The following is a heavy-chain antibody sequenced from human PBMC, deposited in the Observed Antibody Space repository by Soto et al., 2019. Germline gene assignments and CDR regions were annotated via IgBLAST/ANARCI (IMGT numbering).Heavy chain of an antibody. V-gene: IGHV4-30-4*01. CDR2: IYYSGNT. Sequence: SETLSLTCTVSGGSISSGGSYWGWIRQPPGKGLEWIGYIYYSGNTILNPSLRSRVTLSVDTSKNQFSLNLSSVTAADTAVYYCVRYCSTTKCPFDYWGQGTLVTVSS. J-gene: IGHJ4*02. CDR1: GGSISSGGSY. CDR3: VRYCSTTKCPFDY. D-gene: IGHD2-2*01.